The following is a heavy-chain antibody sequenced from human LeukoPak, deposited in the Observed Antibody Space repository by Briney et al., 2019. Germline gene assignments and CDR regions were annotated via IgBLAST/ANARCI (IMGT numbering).Heavy chain of an antibody. CDR2: IWYDGSNK. D-gene: IGHD6-19*01. J-gene: IGHJ4*02. V-gene: IGHV3-33*01. Sequence: GGSLRLSCAASGFTFSSYGMHWVRQAPGKGLEWVAVIWYDGSNKYYADSVKGRFTISRDNSKNTLYLQMNSLRAEDTAVHYCARDRTTSSGWYDNWGQGTLVTVSP. CDR3: ARDRTTSSGWYDN. CDR1: GFTFSSYG.